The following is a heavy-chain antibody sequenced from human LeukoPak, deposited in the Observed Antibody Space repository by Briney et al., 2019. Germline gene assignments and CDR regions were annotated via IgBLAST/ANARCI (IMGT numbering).Heavy chain of an antibody. CDR2: IYYSGST. D-gene: IGHD1-1*01. Sequence: SETLSLTCTDSGVSISSSSYYWGWIRQPPGKGLEWIGSIYYSGSTYYNPSLKSRVTISVDTSNNQFSLKLSSVTAADTAVYCCARHSDVSPNFYWYFDLWGRGTLVTVSS. J-gene: IGHJ2*01. CDR3: ARHSDVSPNFYWYFDL. V-gene: IGHV4-39*01. CDR1: GVSISSSSYY.